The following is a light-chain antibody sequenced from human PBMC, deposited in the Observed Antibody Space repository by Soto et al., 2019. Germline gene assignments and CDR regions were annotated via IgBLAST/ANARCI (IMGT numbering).Light chain of an antibody. CDR2: GAS. CDR3: QQYDSTVWT. V-gene: IGKV3-20*01. J-gene: IGKJ1*01. CDR1: QSVSSSY. Sequence: EIVLTQSPGTLSLSPGERATLSCRASQSVSSSYLAWYQLKPGQAPRLLIYGASSRATGVPDRFSGSGSGTDFTRTIRRLEPEDFAVYYCQQYDSTVWTFGQGTKVDIK.